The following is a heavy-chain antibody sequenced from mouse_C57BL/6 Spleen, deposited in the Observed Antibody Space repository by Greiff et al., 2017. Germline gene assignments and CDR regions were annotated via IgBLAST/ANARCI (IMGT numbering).Heavy chain of an antibody. V-gene: IGHV1-18*01. Sequence: VQLQQSGPELVKPGASVKIPCKASGYTFTDYNMDWVKQSHGKSLEWIGDINPNNGGTIYNQKFKGKATLTVDKSSSTAYMELRSLTSEDTAVYYCARRAYYDYDGGQRRPRGTGAMDYWGQGTSVTVSS. CDR3: ARRAYYDYDGGQRRPRGTGAMDY. CDR2: INPNNGGT. J-gene: IGHJ4*01. CDR1: GYTFTDYN. D-gene: IGHD2-4*01.